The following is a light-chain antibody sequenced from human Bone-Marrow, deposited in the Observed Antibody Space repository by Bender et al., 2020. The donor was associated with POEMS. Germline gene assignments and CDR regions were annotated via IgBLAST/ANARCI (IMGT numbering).Light chain of an antibody. Sequence: YVLTQPPSVSVAPGQTAKITCGGSKIGTKDVHWYQQRPGQAPALVVYEDTKRPSGVPDRFSGHNSGDTATLTISRVEAGDEADYYCQLYYSGVDEYVVFGGGTKLTVL. V-gene: IGLV3-21*02. CDR2: EDT. CDR1: KIGTKD. J-gene: IGLJ2*01. CDR3: QLYYSGVDEYVV.